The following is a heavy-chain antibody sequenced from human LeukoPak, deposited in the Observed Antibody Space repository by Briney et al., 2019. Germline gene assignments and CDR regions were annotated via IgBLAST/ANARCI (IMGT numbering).Heavy chain of an antibody. CDR1: GGSFSGYY. V-gene: IGHV4-34*01. CDR2: INHSGST. CDR3: ARAGADAPPQTRGGDDY. D-gene: IGHD3-16*01. J-gene: IGHJ4*02. Sequence: SETLSLTCAVYGGSFSGYYWSWIRQPPGKGLEWIGEINHSGSTNYNPSLKSRVTISVDTSKNQFSLKLSSVTAADTAVYYCARAGADAPPQTRGGDDYWGKGTLVTVSS.